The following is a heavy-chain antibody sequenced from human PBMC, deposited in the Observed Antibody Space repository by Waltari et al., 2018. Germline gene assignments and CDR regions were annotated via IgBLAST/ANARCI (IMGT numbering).Heavy chain of an antibody. D-gene: IGHD3-10*01. CDR1: GGPFNTDA. V-gene: IGHV1-69*04. Sequence: QVQLVQSGAEVKKPGSSVKVSCKASGGPFNTDAISWVRQAPGQGLEWMGRIIPILNLTNYAQRFQGRVTMTADKSTTTAYMELSSLSSADTAVYYCARARGELADFDFWGQGTQVTVSS. CDR2: IIPILNLT. CDR3: ARARGELADFDF. J-gene: IGHJ4*02.